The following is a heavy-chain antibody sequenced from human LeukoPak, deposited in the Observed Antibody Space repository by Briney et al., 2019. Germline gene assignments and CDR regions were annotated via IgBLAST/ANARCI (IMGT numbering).Heavy chain of an antibody. J-gene: IGHJ6*03. CDR2: ISAYNGDT. D-gene: IGHD5-18*01. V-gene: IGHV1-18*01. CDR3: ARDRIQLWTGWGYYYYYMDV. CDR1: GYTFTSYG. Sequence: ASVKVSCKASGYTFTSYGISWVRQAPGQGLEWMGWISAYNGDTNYAQKLQGRVTMTTDTSTSTAYMEPRSLRSDDTAVYYCARDRIQLWTGWGYYYYYMDVWGKGTTVTVSS.